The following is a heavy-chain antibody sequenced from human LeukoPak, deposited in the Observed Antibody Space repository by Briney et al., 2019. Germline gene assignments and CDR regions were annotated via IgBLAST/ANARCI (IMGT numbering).Heavy chain of an antibody. D-gene: IGHD2-21*01. CDR2: ITWNSDTI. CDR3: AIAYGLDV. V-gene: IGHV3-9*01. CDR1: GFKFDDYA. J-gene: IGHJ6*02. Sequence: GGSLRLSCTVSGFKFDDYAMHWVRQAPGKGLEWVSGITWNSDTIDYADSVKGRFTISRDDAKNSLYLQMNSLRVEDTAIYYCAIAYGLDVWGQGTTVTVSS.